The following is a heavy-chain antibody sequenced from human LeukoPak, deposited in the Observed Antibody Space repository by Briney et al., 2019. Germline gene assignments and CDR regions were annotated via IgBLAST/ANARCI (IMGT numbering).Heavy chain of an antibody. CDR1: GFTFSSYA. J-gene: IGHJ4*02. CDR2: ISGSGGSI. V-gene: IGHV3-23*01. Sequence: GGSLRLSCAASGFTFSSYAMSWVRQAPGKGLEWVSAISGSGGSIYYADSVKGRFTISRDNSKDTLYLQMNSLRVEDTAIYYCAKGASVWFYFSDYWGQGTLVTVSS. D-gene: IGHD6-19*01. CDR3: AKGASVWFYFSDY.